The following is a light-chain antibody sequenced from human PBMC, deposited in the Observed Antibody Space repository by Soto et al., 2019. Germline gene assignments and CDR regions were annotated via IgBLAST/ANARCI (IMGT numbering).Light chain of an antibody. V-gene: IGKV3-15*01. Sequence: IVMTHSPATLSVSPWERATLSCRASQSVSSNLAWYQQKPGQAPRLLIYGASTRATGIPARFSGSGSGTDFTLTISRLEPEDFAVYYCQQYGSSPGKFGQGTKVDIK. CDR1: QSVSSN. CDR2: GAS. CDR3: QQYGSSPGK. J-gene: IGKJ1*01.